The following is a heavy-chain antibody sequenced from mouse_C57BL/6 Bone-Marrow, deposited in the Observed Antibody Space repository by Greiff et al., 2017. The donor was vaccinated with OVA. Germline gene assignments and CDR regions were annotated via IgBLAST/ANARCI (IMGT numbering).Heavy chain of an antibody. CDR2: IDPETGGT. V-gene: IGHV1-15*01. D-gene: IGHD3-2*02. J-gene: IGHJ3*01. CDR1: GYTFTDYE. CDR3: TTAQATPWFAY. Sequence: QVQLQQSGAELVRPGASVTLSCKASGYTFTDYEMHWVKQTPVHGLEWIGAIDPETGGTAYNQKFKGNAILTADKSSSTAYMELRSLTSEDSAVYYCTTAQATPWFAYWGQGTLVTVSA.